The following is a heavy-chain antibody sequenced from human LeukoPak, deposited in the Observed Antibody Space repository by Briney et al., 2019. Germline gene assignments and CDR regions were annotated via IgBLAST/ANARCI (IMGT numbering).Heavy chain of an antibody. D-gene: IGHD6-19*01. CDR1: GFTFGDYA. V-gene: IGHV3-9*01. Sequence: PGRSLRLSCGASGFTFGDYAMHWVRQAPGKGLEWVSAISWNSGSIAYADSVKGRFTISRDNAKKSLYLQMNSLRAEDTALYYCTKDSSYSSAWYYFDYWGQGTLVTVSS. CDR3: TKDSSYSSAWYYFDY. CDR2: ISWNSGSI. J-gene: IGHJ4*02.